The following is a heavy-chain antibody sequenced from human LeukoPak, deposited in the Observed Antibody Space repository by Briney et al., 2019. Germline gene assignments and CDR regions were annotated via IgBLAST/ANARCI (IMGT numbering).Heavy chain of an antibody. Sequence: GGSLRLSCAASGFTFSSYGMHWVRQAPGKGLEWVAVIWYDGSNKYYADSVKGRFTISRDNSKNTLYLQMNSLRAEDTAVYYCVTYRSGQRAFDIWGQGTMVTVSS. CDR1: GFTFSSYG. V-gene: IGHV3-33*01. CDR3: VTYRSGQRAFDI. D-gene: IGHD6-25*01. CDR2: IWYDGSNK. J-gene: IGHJ3*02.